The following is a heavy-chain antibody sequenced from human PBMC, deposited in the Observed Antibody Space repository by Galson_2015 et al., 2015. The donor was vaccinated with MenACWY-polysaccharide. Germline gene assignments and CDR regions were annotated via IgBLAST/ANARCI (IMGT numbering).Heavy chain of an antibody. D-gene: IGHD2-15*01. CDR3: ARVDCSGGHCYFAY. J-gene: IGHJ4*02. Sequence: SVKVSCKASGGSFSTFSFNWVRQAPGQGLEWMGRIIPGLDKPNYAQKFQGRVTITADTSTGTANMELSSLRFEDTAVYYCARVDCSGGHCYFAYWGQGTLVTVSS. CDR1: GGSFSTFS. V-gene: IGHV1-69*02. CDR2: IIPGLDKP.